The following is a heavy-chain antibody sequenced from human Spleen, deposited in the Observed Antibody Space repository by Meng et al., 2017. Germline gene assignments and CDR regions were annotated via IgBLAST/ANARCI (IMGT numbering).Heavy chain of an antibody. CDR3: ARGSRVGYCTNGVCYTDYYYGMDV. V-gene: IGHV1-2*02. D-gene: IGHD2-8*01. CDR2: INPNSGAT. Sequence: ASVKVSCKASGYTFTDYYLHWMRRAPGQGLEWMGWINPNSGATHYAQRFQGRVTMTRNTSISTAYMELSSLRSEDTAVYYCARGSRVGYCTNGVCYTDYYYGMDVWGQGTTVTVSS. CDR1: GYTFTDYY. J-gene: IGHJ6*02.